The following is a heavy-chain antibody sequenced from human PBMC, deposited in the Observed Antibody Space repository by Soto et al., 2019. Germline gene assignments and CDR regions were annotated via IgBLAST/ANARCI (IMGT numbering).Heavy chain of an antibody. CDR2: IYYSGST. Sequence: SETLSLTCTVSGGSISSYYWSWIRQPPGKGLEWIGYIYYSGSTNYNPSLKSRVTISVDTSKHQFSLKLSSVTAADPAVYYCARGPAMVQKYKWFEPWGQGTLVTVSS. D-gene: IGHD5-18*01. V-gene: IGHV4-59*01. J-gene: IGHJ5*02. CDR3: ARGPAMVQKYKWFEP. CDR1: GGSISSYY.